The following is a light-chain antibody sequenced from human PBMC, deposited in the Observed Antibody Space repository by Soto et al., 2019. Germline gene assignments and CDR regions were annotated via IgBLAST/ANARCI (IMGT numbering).Light chain of an antibody. CDR1: GISSY. CDR2: AAP. CDR3: QQLNSYPFLT. J-gene: IGKJ4*01. Sequence: DIQLTQSPSFLSASVGDRVTITCQGISSYLAWYQQKPGKAPKLLIYAAPTLQSGVPSRFSGSGSGTEFTLTISSLQPEDFATYYCQQLNSYPFLTFGGGTKVEIK. V-gene: IGKV1-9*01.